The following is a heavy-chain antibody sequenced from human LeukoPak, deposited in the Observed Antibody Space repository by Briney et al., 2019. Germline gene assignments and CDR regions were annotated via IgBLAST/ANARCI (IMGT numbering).Heavy chain of an antibody. V-gene: IGHV1-69*04. CDR3: ARVIEGAFDI. J-gene: IGHJ3*02. Sequence: SVKVSCKASGYTFTGYYMHWVRQAPGQGLEWMGRIIPILGIANYAQKFQGRVTITADKSTSTAYMELSSLRSEDTAVYYCARVIEGAFDIWGQGTMVTVSS. CDR1: GYTFTGYY. CDR2: IIPILGIA.